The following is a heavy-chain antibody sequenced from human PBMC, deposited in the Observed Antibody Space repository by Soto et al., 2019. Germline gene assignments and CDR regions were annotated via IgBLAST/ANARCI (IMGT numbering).Heavy chain of an antibody. CDR2: IIATLDLT. D-gene: IGHD2-2*01. CDR3: ATEIGDQTAFEK. J-gene: IGHJ3*02. CDR1: GGTFNSYT. Sequence: QVQLVQSGPELKKPGSSVRVSCRASGGTFNSYTITWVRQSPGQGLEWLGRIIATLDLTNSAQNFQGRVTITADKSTSTAYMELTSLRSDDTAVYYCATEIGDQTAFEKWGQGTVVTVSS. V-gene: IGHV1-69*08.